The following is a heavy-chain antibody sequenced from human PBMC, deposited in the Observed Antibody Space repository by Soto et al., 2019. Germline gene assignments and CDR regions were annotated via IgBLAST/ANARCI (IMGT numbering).Heavy chain of an antibody. Sequence: QLQVVESGGSVVQPGRSLRLSCVASGFTFSSYAMHWVRQAPGKGLQWVAGISYDGSYEYYPESVKGRFIISRDNSKNTLHLQMKSLRTEDTAVYYCARGNIGYCSGSSCDSIYGMDVWGQGTTVTVSS. CDR3: ARGNIGYCSGSSCDSIYGMDV. J-gene: IGHJ6*02. CDR1: GFTFSSYA. D-gene: IGHD2-15*01. V-gene: IGHV3-30-3*01. CDR2: ISYDGSYE.